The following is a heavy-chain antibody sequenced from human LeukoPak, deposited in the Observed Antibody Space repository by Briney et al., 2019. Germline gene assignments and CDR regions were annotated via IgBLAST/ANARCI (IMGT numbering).Heavy chain of an antibody. CDR3: ARGVDRAYYYGSGRNYFDY. CDR2: IYYSGST. CDR1: GGSISSYY. J-gene: IGHJ4*02. D-gene: IGHD3-10*01. Sequence: SGTLSLTCTVSGGSISSYYWSWIRQPPGKGLEWIGYIYYSGSTNYNPSLKSRVTISVDTSKNQFSLKLSSVTAADTAVYYCARGVDRAYYYGSGRNYFDYWGQGTLVTVSS. V-gene: IGHV4-59*01.